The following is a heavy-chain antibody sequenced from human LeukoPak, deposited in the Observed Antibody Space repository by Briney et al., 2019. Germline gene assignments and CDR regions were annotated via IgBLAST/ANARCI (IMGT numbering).Heavy chain of an antibody. V-gene: IGHV3-30*04. CDR1: GFTFSSYV. J-gene: IGHJ6*04. CDR2: ISYDGRNK. Sequence: GRSLGLSCAASGFTFSSYVIHWVRQAPGKGLEWVAVISYDGRNKYYADFVKGRFTISRDNSKNTLYLQMNSLRAEDTAVYYCARARITLDVWGKGTTVTVSS. D-gene: IGHD3-10*01. CDR3: ARARITLDV.